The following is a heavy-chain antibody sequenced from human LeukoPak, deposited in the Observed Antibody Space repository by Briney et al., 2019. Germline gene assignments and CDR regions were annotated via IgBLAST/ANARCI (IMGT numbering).Heavy chain of an antibody. Sequence: GGSLRLSCAASGFTFSSYWMHWVRQAPGKGLVWVSRIKSDGKTNYADSVKGRFTISRDNAKNTVSLQMNSLRAEDTGVYYCARVPSEIGGYYPEYFRHWGQGTLVTVSS. CDR3: ARVPSEIGGYYPEYFRH. J-gene: IGHJ1*01. V-gene: IGHV3-74*01. CDR1: GFTFSSYW. D-gene: IGHD3-22*01. CDR2: IKSDGKT.